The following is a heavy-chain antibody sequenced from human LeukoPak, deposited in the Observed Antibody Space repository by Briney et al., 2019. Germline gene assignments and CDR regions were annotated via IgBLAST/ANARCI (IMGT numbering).Heavy chain of an antibody. CDR2: ISSSSSYI. CDR1: GFTFSSYS. V-gene: IGHV3-21*01. Sequence: GGSLRLSCAASGFTFSSYSMNWVRQAPGKGLEWVSSISSSSSYIYYADSVKGRFTISRDNAKNSLYLQMNSLRAEDTAVYYCARDTPRLLSNWFDPWGQGTLVTVSS. J-gene: IGHJ5*02. CDR3: ARDTPRLLSNWFDP. D-gene: IGHD3-10*01.